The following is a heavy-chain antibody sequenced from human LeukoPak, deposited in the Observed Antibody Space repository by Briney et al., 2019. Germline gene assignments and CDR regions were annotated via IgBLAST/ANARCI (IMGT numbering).Heavy chain of an antibody. CDR3: ARDQGGSYPYFDY. CDR1: GGSFSGYY. CDR2: INHSGST. J-gene: IGHJ4*02. V-gene: IGHV4-34*01. D-gene: IGHD1-26*01. Sequence: SETLSLTCAVYGGSFSGYYWSWIRQPPGKGLEWIGEINHSGSTNYNPSLKSRVTISVDTSKNQFSLRLSSVTAADTAVYYCARDQGGSYPYFDYWGQGTLVTVSS.